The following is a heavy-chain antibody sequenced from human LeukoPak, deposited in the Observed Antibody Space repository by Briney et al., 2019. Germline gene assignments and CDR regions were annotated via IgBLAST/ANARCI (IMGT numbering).Heavy chain of an antibody. J-gene: IGHJ3*02. CDR2: INQSGGT. V-gene: IGHV4-34*01. CDR1: GGSFSGYY. CDR3: ATIQRDHAFDI. Sequence: SETLSLTCAVYGGSFSGYYWGWIRQPPGKRLEWIGEINQSGGTNYNPSLRSRVSISVDTSKNQFSLKLSSMTAADTAVYFCATIQRDHAFDIWGQGTMVTVSS. D-gene: IGHD6-25*01.